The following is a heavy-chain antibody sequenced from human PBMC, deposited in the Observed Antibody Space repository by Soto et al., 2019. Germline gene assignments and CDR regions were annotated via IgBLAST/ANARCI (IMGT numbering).Heavy chain of an antibody. D-gene: IGHD3-9*01. V-gene: IGHV1-69*13. Sequence: RASVKVSCKASGGSFSSYAISWVRQAPGQGLEWMGGIIPIFGTANYAQKFQGRVTITADESTSTAYMELSSLRSEDTAVYYCARESAVLRYFDWLLTFDPWGQGTLVTVSS. CDR2: IIPIFGTA. CDR1: GGSFSSYA. CDR3: ARESAVLRYFDWLLTFDP. J-gene: IGHJ5*02.